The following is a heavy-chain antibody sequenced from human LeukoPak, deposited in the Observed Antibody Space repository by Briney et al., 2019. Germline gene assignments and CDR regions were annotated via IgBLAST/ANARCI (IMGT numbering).Heavy chain of an antibody. V-gene: IGHV3-23*01. CDR3: AREYYYGSGSYYGSYYYYGMDV. D-gene: IGHD3-10*01. Sequence: GGSLRLSCAASGFTFSSYAMSWVRQAPGKGLEWVSAISGSGGSTYYADSVKGRFTISRDNSKNTLYLQMNSLRAEDTAVYYCAREYYYGSGSYYGSYYYYGMDVWGKGTTVTVSS. J-gene: IGHJ6*04. CDR2: ISGSGGST. CDR1: GFTFSSYA.